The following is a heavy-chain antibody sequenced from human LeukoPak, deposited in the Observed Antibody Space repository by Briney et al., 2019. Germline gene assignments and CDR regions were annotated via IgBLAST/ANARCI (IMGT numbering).Heavy chain of an antibody. CDR3: ARDAFNFGVDPNWFDP. J-gene: IGHJ5*02. D-gene: IGHD3-3*01. CDR1: GFTFSGHW. Sequence: GGSLRLSCAASGFTFSGHWMTWVRQAPGKGLEWVAVIWYDGSNKYYADSVKGRFTISRDNSKNTLYLQMNSLRAEDTAVYYCARDAFNFGVDPNWFDPWGQGTLVTASS. CDR2: IWYDGSNK. V-gene: IGHV3-33*01.